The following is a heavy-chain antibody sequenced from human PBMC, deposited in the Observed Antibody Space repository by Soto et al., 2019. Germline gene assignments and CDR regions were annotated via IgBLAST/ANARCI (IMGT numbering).Heavy chain of an antibody. Sequence: GGSLRLSCAASGFTFSSYGMHRVRQAPGKGLEWVAVISYDGSNKYYADSVKGRFTISRDNSKNTLYLQMNSLRAEDTAVYYCAKEGGYYYDSSGSPDYWGQGPLVTVSS. V-gene: IGHV3-30*18. CDR3: AKEGGYYYDSSGSPDY. CDR1: GFTFSSYG. J-gene: IGHJ4*02. D-gene: IGHD3-22*01. CDR2: ISYDGSNK.